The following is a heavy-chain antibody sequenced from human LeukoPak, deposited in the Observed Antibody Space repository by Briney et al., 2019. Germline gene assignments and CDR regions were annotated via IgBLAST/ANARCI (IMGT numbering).Heavy chain of an antibody. J-gene: IGHJ4*02. V-gene: IGHV3-23*05. D-gene: IGHD6-25*01. CDR2: INNNNNP. CDR1: GFTFSSYA. Sequence: GGSLRLSCAASGFTFSSYAMSWVRQAPGEGLEWVAAINNNNNPYYGDSVRGRFTISRDTSGNTVYLQMNNLRAGDTAIYYCAKGHPSSGWPAFESWGQGTLVTVSS. CDR3: AKGHPSSGWPAFES.